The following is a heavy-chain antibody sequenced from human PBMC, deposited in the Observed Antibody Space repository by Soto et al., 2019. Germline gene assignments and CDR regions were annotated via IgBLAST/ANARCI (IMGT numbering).Heavy chain of an antibody. V-gene: IGHV3-53*02. CDR1: GFTVSSNH. CDR2: IYSGGNT. J-gene: IGHJ3*02. Sequence: EVQLVETGGGLIQPGGSLRLSCEASGFTVSSNHMSWVRQAPGKGLEWVSVIYSGGNTYYADSVRGRFTISRDNSKSTLYLQMDRLRVEETAVYYCARGGSVNPFDIWGQGTMVTVSS. CDR3: ARGGSVNPFDI. D-gene: IGHD3-10*01.